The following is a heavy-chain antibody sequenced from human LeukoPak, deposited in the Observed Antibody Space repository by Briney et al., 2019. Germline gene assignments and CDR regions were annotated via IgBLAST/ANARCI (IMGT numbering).Heavy chain of an antibody. D-gene: IGHD2-2*01. CDR3: AKNHRDAGDY. J-gene: IGHJ4*02. CDR2: IHYDGSNE. V-gene: IGHV3-30*02. Sequence: GGSLRLSCAASGFTFGSYGMHWVRQAPGKGLEWVAFIHYDGSNEYYADSVKGRFTISRDDSRNTLYLQMNSLRAEDTALYYCAKNHRDAGDYWGQGTLVTVSS. CDR1: GFTFGSYG.